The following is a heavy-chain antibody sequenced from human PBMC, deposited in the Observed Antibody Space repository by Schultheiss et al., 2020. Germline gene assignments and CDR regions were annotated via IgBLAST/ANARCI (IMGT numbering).Heavy chain of an antibody. CDR2: ISWNSGSI. CDR3: AKDIHLIYGSGSFLEY. V-gene: IGHV3-9*01. D-gene: IGHD3-10*01. J-gene: IGHJ4*02. Sequence: GGSLRLSCAASGFTFSSYAMSWVRQAPGKGLEWVSDISWNSGSIGYADSVKGRFTISRDNAKNSLYLQMNSLRAEDTALYYCAKDIHLIYGSGSFLEYWGQGILVTVSS. CDR1: GFTFSSYA.